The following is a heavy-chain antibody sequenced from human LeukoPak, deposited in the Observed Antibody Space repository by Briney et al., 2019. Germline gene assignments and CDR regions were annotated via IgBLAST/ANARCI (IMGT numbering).Heavy chain of an antibody. CDR1: GYSISNHYY. J-gene: IGHJ6*03. Sequence: SETLSLTCTVSGYSISNHYYWGRIRQPPGKGLEWIGSIYYSGSIYYNPSLKSRVTISVDTSKNQFSLKLSSVTAADTAVYYCARHVYYYYMDVWGKGTTVTISS. CDR3: ARHVYYYYMDV. CDR2: IYYSGSI. V-gene: IGHV4-38-2*02.